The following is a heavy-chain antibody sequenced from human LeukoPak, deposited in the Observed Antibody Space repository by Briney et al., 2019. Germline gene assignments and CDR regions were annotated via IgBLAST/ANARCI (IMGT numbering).Heavy chain of an antibody. CDR2: ISSNGGST. D-gene: IGHD5-12*01. CDR3: VKHPRPFKWATMGNYYYYRLDV. V-gene: IGHV3-64D*06. J-gene: IGHJ6*02. Sequence: GGSLRLSCSASGFTFSSYAMHWVRQAPGKGLEYVSAISSNGGSTYYADSVKGRFTISRDNSKNTLCLQMSSLRAEDTAVYYCVKHPRPFKWATMGNYYYYRLDVWGQGTTVTVSS. CDR1: GFTFSSYA.